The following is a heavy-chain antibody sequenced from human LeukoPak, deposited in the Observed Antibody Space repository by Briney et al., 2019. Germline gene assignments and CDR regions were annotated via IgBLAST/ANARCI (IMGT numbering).Heavy chain of an antibody. CDR2: MNPNSGNT. J-gene: IGHJ5*02. CDR1: GYTFTSYD. D-gene: IGHD6-19*01. Sequence: ASVKVFCKASGYTFTSYDINWVRQATGQGLEWMGWMNPNSGNTGYAQKFQGRVTMTRNTSISTAYMELSSLRSEDTAVYYCARLRMAGFWFDPWGQGTLVTVSS. V-gene: IGHV1-8*01. CDR3: ARLRMAGFWFDP.